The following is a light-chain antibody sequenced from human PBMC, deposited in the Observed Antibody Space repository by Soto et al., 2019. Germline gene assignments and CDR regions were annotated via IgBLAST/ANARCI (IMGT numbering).Light chain of an antibody. CDR3: QQSYSTLYT. CDR1: QSISSY. J-gene: IGKJ2*01. CDR2: AAS. Sequence: DIQMTQSPSSLSASVGDRVTITCRASQSISSYLNWYQQKPGKAPKLLIYAASSLQSGVPSRFSGSGSGTDVTLTISSLQPEDFATYYCQQSYSTLYTFGRGTKLEIK. V-gene: IGKV1-39*01.